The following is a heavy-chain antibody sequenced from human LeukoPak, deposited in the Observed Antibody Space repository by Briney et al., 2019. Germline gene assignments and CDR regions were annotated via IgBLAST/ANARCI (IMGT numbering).Heavy chain of an antibody. J-gene: IGHJ4*02. D-gene: IGHD2-15*01. CDR3: ARVYSGGSCYSDY. Sequence: GGSLRLSCAASGFTFSSYWMSWVRPAPGKGLEWVTTIKQDGSEKYYVDSVKGRFTISRDNAKNTLYLQMSSLRAEDTAVYYCARVYSGGSCYSDYWGQGTLVTVSS. CDR2: IKQDGSEK. V-gene: IGHV3-7*02. CDR1: GFTFSSYW.